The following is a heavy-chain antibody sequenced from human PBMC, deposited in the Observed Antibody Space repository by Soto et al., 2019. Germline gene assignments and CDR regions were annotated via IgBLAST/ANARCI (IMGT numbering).Heavy chain of an antibody. Sequence: ASVKVSCKASGYTFTSYGISWVRQAPGQGLEWMGWISAYNGNTNYAQKLQGRVTMTTDTSTSTAYMELRSLRSEDTAVYYCARDRNYDFWSGYNGYGMDVWGQGTTVTVSS. CDR1: GYTFTSYG. D-gene: IGHD3-3*01. V-gene: IGHV1-18*01. CDR2: ISAYNGNT. CDR3: ARDRNYDFWSGYNGYGMDV. J-gene: IGHJ6*02.